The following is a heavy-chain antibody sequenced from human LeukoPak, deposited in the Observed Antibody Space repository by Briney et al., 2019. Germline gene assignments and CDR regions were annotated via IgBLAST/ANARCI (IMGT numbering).Heavy chain of an antibody. D-gene: IGHD3-16*01. V-gene: IGHV3-30*18. J-gene: IGHJ4*02. Sequence: GGSLRLSCAASGFSFNNYAMYWVRQAPGKGLEWVALISYDGGDKYYAESMKGRITISRDNAENTLYLQMNNLRPDDTAFYFCVKEGVEYSYSYGHYWGQGTLVTVSS. CDR1: GFSFNNYA. CDR2: ISYDGGDK. CDR3: VKEGVEYSYSYGHY.